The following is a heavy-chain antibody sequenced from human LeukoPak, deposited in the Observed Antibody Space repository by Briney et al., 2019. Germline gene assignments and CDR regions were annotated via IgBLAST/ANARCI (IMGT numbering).Heavy chain of an antibody. D-gene: IGHD4-17*01. V-gene: IGHV3-66*01. CDR2: IYPNGDA. Sequence: GGSLRLSCAASGFTFNNYDMHWVRQAPGKGLEWVSVIYPNGDAYYADSLKGRFTISRDTSKNTMYLQMNSLSAEDTAVYYCASAYYGDYGGYWGQGTLVTVSS. CDR1: GFTFNNYD. J-gene: IGHJ4*02. CDR3: ASAYYGDYGGY.